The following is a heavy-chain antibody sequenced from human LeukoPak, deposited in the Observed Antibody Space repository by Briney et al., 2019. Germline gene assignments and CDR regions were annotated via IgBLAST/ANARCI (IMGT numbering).Heavy chain of an antibody. Sequence: GGSLRLSCAASGFTFSSYSMNWVRQAPGKGLEWVSYISSSGNTIYYADSVKGRFTISRDNAKNSLYLQMNSLRAEDTAIYYCARRPSGNSHIDYWGQGTLVTVSS. CDR1: GFTFSSYS. CDR2: ISSSGNTI. V-gene: IGHV3-48*04. D-gene: IGHD1-26*01. CDR3: ARRPSGNSHIDY. J-gene: IGHJ4*02.